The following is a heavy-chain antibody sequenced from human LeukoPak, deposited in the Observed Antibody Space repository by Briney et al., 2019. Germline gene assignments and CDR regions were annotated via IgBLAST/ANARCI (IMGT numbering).Heavy chain of an antibody. CDR3: ARDGDTAMVQPFDY. Sequence: SSVKVSCKASGYTFTGYYIHWVRQAPGQGLEWMGRSNPNSGGTNYAQKFQGRVTMTRDTSISTAYMELSRLRSDDTAVYYCARDGDTAMVQPFDYWGQGTLVTVSS. CDR1: GYTFTGYY. V-gene: IGHV1-2*06. D-gene: IGHD5-18*01. CDR2: SNPNSGGT. J-gene: IGHJ4*02.